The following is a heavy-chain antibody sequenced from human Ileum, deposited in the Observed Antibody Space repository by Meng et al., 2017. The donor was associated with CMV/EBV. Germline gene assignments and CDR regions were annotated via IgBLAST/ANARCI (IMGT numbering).Heavy chain of an antibody. CDR1: GFTFSSYW. J-gene: IGHJ5*02. CDR2: IKQDGSEK. CDR3: ARRGPGYCSSTSCSSYWFDP. V-gene: IGHV3-7*01. D-gene: IGHD2-2*01. Sequence: GGSLRLSCAASGFTFSSYWMSWVRQAPGKGLEWVANIKQDGSEKYYVDSVKGRFTISRDNAKNSLYLQMNSLRAEDTAVYYCARRGPGYCSSTSCSSYWFDPWGQGTLVTGAS.